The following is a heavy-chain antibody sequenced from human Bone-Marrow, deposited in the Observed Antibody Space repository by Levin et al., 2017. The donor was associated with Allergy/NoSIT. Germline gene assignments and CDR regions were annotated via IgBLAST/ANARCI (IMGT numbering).Heavy chain of an antibody. CDR2: INHSGST. D-gene: IGHD6-19*01. CDR3: ARSVAGFDY. Sequence: SQTLSLTCAVYGGSSRDYYWSWIRQPPGKGLEWIGEINHSGSTNYNPSLKSRVTISVDMSKNQFSLKVNSVTAADTAVYYCARSVAGFDYWGQGTLVTISS. CDR1: GGSSRDYY. J-gene: IGHJ4*02. V-gene: IGHV4-34*01.